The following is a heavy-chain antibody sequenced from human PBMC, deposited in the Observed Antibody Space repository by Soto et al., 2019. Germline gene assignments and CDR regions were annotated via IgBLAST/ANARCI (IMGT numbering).Heavy chain of an antibody. D-gene: IGHD6-13*01. J-gene: IGHJ4*02. CDR1: GFTFSDYY. V-gene: IGHV3-30*18. CDR3: AKDQGSSWYEIDY. Sequence: GGSLRLCCAASGFTFSDYYMSWIRQAPGKGLEWVAVISYDGSNKYYADSVKGRFTISRDNSKNTLYLQMNSLRAEDTAVYYCAKDQGSSWYEIDYWGQGTLVTVS. CDR2: ISYDGSNK.